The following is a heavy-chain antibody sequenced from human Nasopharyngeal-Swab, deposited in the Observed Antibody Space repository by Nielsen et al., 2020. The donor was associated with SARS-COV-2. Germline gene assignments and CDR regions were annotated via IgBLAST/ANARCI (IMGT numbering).Heavy chain of an antibody. CDR3: ARAQGVGSGWTLPCH. J-gene: IGHJ1*01. D-gene: IGHD6-19*01. V-gene: IGHV1-3*01. Sequence: ASVKVSCKASGYTFTSYVMHWVRQAPGQRLEWMGWINAGNGNTKYSQNFQGRVTVTRDTSASTAYMELSSLRSEDTAVYYCARAQGVGSGWTLPCHWGQGTLVTVSS. CDR1: GYTFTSYV. CDR2: INAGNGNT.